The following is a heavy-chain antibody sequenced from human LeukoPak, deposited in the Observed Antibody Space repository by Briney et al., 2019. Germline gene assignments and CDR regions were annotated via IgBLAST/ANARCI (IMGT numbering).Heavy chain of an antibody. CDR1: GGSLSSSSYY. J-gene: IGHJ4*02. D-gene: IGHD6-13*01. CDR2: IYFNGSN. CDR3: ATPSGIAAAHKF. Sequence: SETLSLNRTVPGGSLSSSSYYWGWIRQPPGKGPGWIGSIYFNGSNYYHASLKSPVTISVDTSKAQFSLKLCSVTAADTAVYYCATPSGIAAAHKFWGQGTLVTVSS. V-gene: IGHV4-39*01.